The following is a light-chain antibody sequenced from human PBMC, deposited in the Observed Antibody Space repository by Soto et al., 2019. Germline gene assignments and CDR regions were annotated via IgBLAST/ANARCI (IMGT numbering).Light chain of an antibody. CDR2: AAS. CDR1: QSISSY. CDR3: QQSYNPWT. V-gene: IGKV1-39*01. Sequence: DIQMTQSPSSLSASVGDRVTITCRASQSISSYLNWYQQKPGKAPKFLIYAASSLQSGVPSRFSGSGSGTEFTLTISSLQPEDFATYYCQQSYNPWTFGQGTKVEIK. J-gene: IGKJ1*01.